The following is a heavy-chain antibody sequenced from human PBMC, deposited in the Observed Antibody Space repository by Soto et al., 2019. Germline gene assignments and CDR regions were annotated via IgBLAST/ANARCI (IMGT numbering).Heavy chain of an antibody. CDR3: ARGVHTSNFDSIGFDF. D-gene: IGHD3-22*01. CDR2: MSFGGDNK. J-gene: IGHJ4*02. Sequence: QVQVVESGGGVVQPGRSLGLACAASGFSLSNYGMHWVRQAPGKGLEWVAAMSFGGDNKYYADSVKGRFSISKDNSKNTLYLQMNSLGAEDTAVYYCARGVHTSNFDSIGFDFWGQGTLVTVSS. CDR1: GFSLSNYG. V-gene: IGHV3-30*03.